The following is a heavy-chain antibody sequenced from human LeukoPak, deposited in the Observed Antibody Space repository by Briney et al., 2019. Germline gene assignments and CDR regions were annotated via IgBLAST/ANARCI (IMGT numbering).Heavy chain of an antibody. Sequence: PGGSLRLSCAASGFTFSDYWMHWDRQVPGKGLVWVSRINTSGSSTTYADSVKGRFTISRDNAKNTLYLQMDSLRAEDTGVYYCARSNHADDFWGQGTLVTVSS. CDR1: GFTFSDYW. CDR3: ARSNHADDF. CDR2: INTSGSST. D-gene: IGHD1-14*01. J-gene: IGHJ4*02. V-gene: IGHV3-74*03.